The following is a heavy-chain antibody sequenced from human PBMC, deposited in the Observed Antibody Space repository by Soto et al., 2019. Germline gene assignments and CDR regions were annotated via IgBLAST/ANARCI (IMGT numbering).Heavy chain of an antibody. D-gene: IGHD3-10*01. CDR2: ISGSGGST. V-gene: IGHV3-23*01. CDR3: AKDRYYGSGSYYEYYFDY. CDR1: GFTFSSYA. J-gene: IGHJ4*02. Sequence: GGSLRLSCAASGFTFSSYAMSWVRQAPGKGLEWVSAISGSGGSTYYADSVKGRFTISRDNSKNTLYLQMNSLRAEDTAVYYCAKDRYYGSGSYYEYYFDYWGQGTLVTVSS.